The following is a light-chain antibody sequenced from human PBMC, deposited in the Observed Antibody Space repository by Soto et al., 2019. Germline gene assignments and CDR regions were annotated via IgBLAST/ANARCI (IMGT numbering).Light chain of an antibody. V-gene: IGKV1-39*01. Sequence: DIQMTQSPSSLSASVGDRVTITCRASESIARHLNWYQQKPGKAPKLLIYAASSLQNGVPSRFRVGGSGTDFTLTISNLQPEDFATYYCQQTYSTLSITFGQGTRLEIK. CDR1: ESIARH. CDR2: AAS. J-gene: IGKJ5*01. CDR3: QQTYSTLSIT.